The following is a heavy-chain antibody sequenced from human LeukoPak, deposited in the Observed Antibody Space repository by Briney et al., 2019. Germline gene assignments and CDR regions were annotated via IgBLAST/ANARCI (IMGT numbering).Heavy chain of an antibody. V-gene: IGHV3-21*01. CDR1: GFTFSSYN. J-gene: IGHJ6*03. CDR3: ARGAKNYPSMDV. CDR2: TTSSSSYI. Sequence: KAGGSLRLSCAASGFTFSSYNMNWVRQAPGKGLEWVSSTTSSSSYIYYADSVKGRFTISRDNAKNTLYLQMNSLRAEDTAVYYCARGAKNYPSMDVWGKGTTVTISS. D-gene: IGHD5-24*01.